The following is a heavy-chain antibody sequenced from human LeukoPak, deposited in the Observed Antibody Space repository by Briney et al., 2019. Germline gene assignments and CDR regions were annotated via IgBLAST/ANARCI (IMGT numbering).Heavy chain of an antibody. J-gene: IGHJ4*02. D-gene: IGHD3-9*01. CDR3: ARVTGRMTTDN. Sequence: KPSETLSLTCTVSGGSMSGYYWSWIRQPPGKGLEWIGYIYYSGSNNYNPSLKSRATISVDTSKNQFSLKLSSVTAADTAVYYCARVTGRMTTDNWGQGTLVTVSP. CDR2: IYYSGSN. CDR1: GGSMSGYY. V-gene: IGHV4-59*01.